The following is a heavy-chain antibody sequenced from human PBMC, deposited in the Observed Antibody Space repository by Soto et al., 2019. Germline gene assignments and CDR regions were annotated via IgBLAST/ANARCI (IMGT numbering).Heavy chain of an antibody. CDR3: ARGAYYGAYYYGMDV. CDR1: GFTFSSYG. Sequence: GGSLRLSCAASGFTFSSYGMHWVRQAPGKGLEWVAVIWYDGSNKYYADSVKGRFTISRDNSKNTLYLQMNSLRAEDTAVYYCARGAYYGAYYYGMDVWGQGTTVTVSS. CDR2: IWYDGSNK. J-gene: IGHJ6*02. V-gene: IGHV3-33*01. D-gene: IGHD3-10*01.